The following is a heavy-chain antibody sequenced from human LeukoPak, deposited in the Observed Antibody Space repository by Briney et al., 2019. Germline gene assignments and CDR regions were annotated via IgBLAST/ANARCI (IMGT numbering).Heavy chain of an antibody. CDR1: GFTFSSYA. CDR3: AKDRSQLWLSYFDY. J-gene: IGHJ4*02. Sequence: GSLRLSCAASGFTFSSYAMSWVRQAPGKGLEWVSAISSSGSGTYYADSVKGRFAISRDSSKNTLYLQMNSLRAEDTAVYYCAKDRSQLWLSYFDYWGQGTLVTVSS. D-gene: IGHD5-18*01. V-gene: IGHV3-23*01. CDR2: ISSSGSGT.